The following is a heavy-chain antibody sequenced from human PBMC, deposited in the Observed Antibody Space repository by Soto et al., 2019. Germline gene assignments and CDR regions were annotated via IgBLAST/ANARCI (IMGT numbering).Heavy chain of an antibody. CDR3: ARDIRGFSRALDY. D-gene: IGHD5-18*01. CDR1: GGSVNSDNYY. J-gene: IGHJ4*02. CDR2: IHNSGTT. V-gene: IGHV4-61*01. Sequence: SETLSLTCNVSGGSVNSDNYYWTWVRQPPGKGLEWIGNIHNSGTTNYNPSLQNRVTLSIDTSKNQYSLQLTSVSAPDAALYYCARDIRGFSRALDYWGRGTPVTVSS.